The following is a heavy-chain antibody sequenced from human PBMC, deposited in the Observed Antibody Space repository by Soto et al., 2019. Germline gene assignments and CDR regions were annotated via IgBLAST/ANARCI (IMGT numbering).Heavy chain of an antibody. J-gene: IGHJ6*02. CDR1: GYTFTSYY. CDR3: AEAEGRTETYYYYYYGMDV. V-gene: IGHV1-46*01. Sequence: QVQLVQSGAEVKKPGASVKVSCKASGYTFTSYYMHWVRQAPGQGLEWMGIINPSGGSTSYAQKFQGRVTMTRDTSTSTVYMELSSLRSEDTAVYYCAEAEGRTETYYYYYYGMDVWGQGTTVTVSS. CDR2: INPSGGST.